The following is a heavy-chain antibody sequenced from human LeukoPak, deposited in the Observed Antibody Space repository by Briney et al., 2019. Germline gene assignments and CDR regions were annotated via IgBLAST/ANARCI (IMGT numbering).Heavy chain of an antibody. CDR2: IYHSGST. CDR1: GYSISSGYY. J-gene: IGHJ6*03. Sequence: PSETLSLTCAVSGYSISSGYYWGWIRQPPGKGLEWIGSIYHSGSTYYNPSPKSRVTISVDTSKNQFSLKLSSVTAADTAVYYCASTYYDFWSGYYYYMDVWGKGTTVTVSS. CDR3: ASTYYDFWSGYYYYMDV. D-gene: IGHD3-3*01. V-gene: IGHV4-38-2*01.